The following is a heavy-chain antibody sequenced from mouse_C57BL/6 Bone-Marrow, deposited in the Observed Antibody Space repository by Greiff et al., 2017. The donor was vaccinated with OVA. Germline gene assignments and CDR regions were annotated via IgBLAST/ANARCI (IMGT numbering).Heavy chain of an antibody. J-gene: IGHJ3*01. V-gene: IGHV1-61*01. Sequence: QVQLQQSGAELVRPGSSVKLSCKASGYTFTSYWMDWVKQRPGQGLEWIGNIYPSDSETHYNQKFKDKATLTVDKSSSTAYMQLSSLTSEDSAVYYCARGVDGYYSWFAYWGQGTLVTVSA. CDR1: GYTFTSYW. CDR3: ARGVDGYYSWFAY. D-gene: IGHD2-3*01. CDR2: IYPSDSET.